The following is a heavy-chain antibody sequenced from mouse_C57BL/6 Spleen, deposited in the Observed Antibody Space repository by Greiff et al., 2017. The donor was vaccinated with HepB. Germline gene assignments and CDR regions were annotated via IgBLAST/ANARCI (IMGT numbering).Heavy chain of an antibody. V-gene: IGHV5-4*01. CDR2: ISDGGSYT. Sequence: EVMLVESGGGLVKPGGSLKLSCAASGFTFSSYAMSWVRQTPEKRLEWVATISDGGSYTYYPDNVKGRFTISRDNAKNNLYLQMSHLKSEDTAMYYCARDTKGFHAMDYWGQGTSVTVSS. CDR1: GFTFSSYA. D-gene: IGHD2-12*01. J-gene: IGHJ4*01. CDR3: ARDTKGFHAMDY.